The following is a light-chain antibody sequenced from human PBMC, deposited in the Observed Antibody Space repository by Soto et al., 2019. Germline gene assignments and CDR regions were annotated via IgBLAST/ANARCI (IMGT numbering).Light chain of an antibody. CDR3: QQHKDWPPR. V-gene: IGKV3-15*01. CDR2: VAS. J-gene: IGKJ1*01. CDR1: QSVSSY. Sequence: EMVMTQSPATLSVSPGERATLSCRASQSVSSYLAWYQQKPGQPPRLLIYVASTRAAGIPARFSGSGSGTEFTLTISSLQSEDFAVYYCQQHKDWPPRFGQGTKVEIK.